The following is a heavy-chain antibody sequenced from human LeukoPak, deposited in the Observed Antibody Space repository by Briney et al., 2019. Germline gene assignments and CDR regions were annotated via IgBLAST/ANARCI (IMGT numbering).Heavy chain of an antibody. J-gene: IGHJ6*03. D-gene: IGHD6-13*01. V-gene: IGHV1-18*01. Sequence: ASVKVSCKASGYTFTSYGISWVRQAPGQGLEWMGWISAYNGNTNYAQKLQGRVTMTTDTSTSTAYMELRSLRSDDTAVYYCARGKGSSWYLGYYYYCYMDVWGKGTTVTISS. CDR2: ISAYNGNT. CDR1: GYTFTSYG. CDR3: ARGKGSSWYLGYYYYCYMDV.